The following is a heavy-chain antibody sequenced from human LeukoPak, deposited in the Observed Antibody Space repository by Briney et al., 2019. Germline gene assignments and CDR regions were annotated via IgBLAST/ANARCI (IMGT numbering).Heavy chain of an antibody. CDR1: GYTFTSYG. V-gene: IGHV1-18*01. Sequence: ASVKVSCKASGYTFTSYGISWVRQAPGQGLEWMGWISAYNGNTNYAQKLQGRVTMTTDTSTSTAYMELRSLRSDDTAVYYCARDLGNYYDSSGYPLFYWGQGTLVTVSS. CDR3: ARDLGNYYDSSGYPLFY. D-gene: IGHD3-22*01. CDR2: ISAYNGNT. J-gene: IGHJ4*02.